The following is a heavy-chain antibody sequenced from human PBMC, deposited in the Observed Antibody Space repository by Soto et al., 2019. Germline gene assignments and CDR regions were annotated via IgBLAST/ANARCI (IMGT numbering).Heavy chain of an antibody. V-gene: IGHV3-30*18. CDR1: GFTFSTTG. Sequence: QVHLVESGGGVLQPGRSLRLSCAASGFTFSTTGMHWVRQAPGKGLEWVAMISHDGGEKHYTDSVKGRFTISRDTSKNTLYFQMNSLRPEDTGVYRCAKDLYGAGCYNDFDTWGQGTLVTVSS. CDR3: AKDLYGAGCYNDFDT. CDR2: ISHDGGEK. J-gene: IGHJ5*02. D-gene: IGHD6-19*01.